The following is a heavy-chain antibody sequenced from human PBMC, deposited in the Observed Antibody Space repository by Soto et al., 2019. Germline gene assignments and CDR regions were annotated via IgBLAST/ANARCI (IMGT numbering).Heavy chain of an antibody. D-gene: IGHD3-16*01. CDR1: GGSISGHY. Sequence: QVQLQESGPGLVKPSETLSLTCSVSGGSISGHYWSWVRQTPGKGLEWIGYLYYSGRTKYNPSLKSRVTISVDTSKNQFSLRLTSVTAADTAVYYCARGPYYDLIWNYYYMDVWGKGTTVTVSS. V-gene: IGHV4-59*08. J-gene: IGHJ6*03. CDR3: ARGPYYDLIWNYYYMDV. CDR2: LYYSGRT.